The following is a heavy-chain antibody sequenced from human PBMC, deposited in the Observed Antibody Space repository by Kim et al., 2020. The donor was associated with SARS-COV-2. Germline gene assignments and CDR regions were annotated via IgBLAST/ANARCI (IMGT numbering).Heavy chain of an antibody. D-gene: IGHD3-3*01. V-gene: IGHV4-34*01. Sequence: SETLSLTCAMYGGSFSAYSWIWIRQAPGKGLEWIGEVNHSGITNYHPSLKRRVTISVDTSKNQFSLKLPSVTAADTAVFYYARGRAGVVPSPILGLGPYYYYYAMDVWGQGTTVTVS. CDR3: ARGRAGVVPSPILGLGPYYYYYAMDV. J-gene: IGHJ6*02. CDR2: VNHSGIT. CDR1: GGSFSAYS.